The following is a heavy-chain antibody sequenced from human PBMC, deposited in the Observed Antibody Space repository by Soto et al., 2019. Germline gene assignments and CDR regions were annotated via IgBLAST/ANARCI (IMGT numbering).Heavy chain of an antibody. D-gene: IGHD2-8*01. CDR2: ISYDGNNK. CDR3: ARAFCTNGVCYYFFDY. J-gene: IGHJ4*01. V-gene: IGHV3-30*03. CDR1: GFTFSSYG. Sequence: PGGSLRLSCAASGFTFSSYGMHWVRQAPGKGLEWVAVISYDGNNKYYADSVKGRFSISRDNSKNTLYLQMSSLRAEDTALYYCARAFCTNGVCYYFFDYWGHGTLVTVSS.